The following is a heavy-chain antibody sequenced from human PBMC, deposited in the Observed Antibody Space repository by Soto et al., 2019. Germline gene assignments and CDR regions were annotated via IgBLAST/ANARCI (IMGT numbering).Heavy chain of an antibody. V-gene: IGHV4-31*03. D-gene: IGHD6-13*01. CDR1: DGSISSGDYY. CDR2: IYYTGSA. CDR3: ARTATGTVDY. J-gene: IGHJ4*02. Sequence: SETLSLTCTVSDGSISSGDYYWSWIRQYPGKGLEWIGYIYYTGSAYYKPSLKSRVTISVDTSKNQFSLNVNSVTAADTAVYYCARTATGTVDYWGQGTLVTVSS.